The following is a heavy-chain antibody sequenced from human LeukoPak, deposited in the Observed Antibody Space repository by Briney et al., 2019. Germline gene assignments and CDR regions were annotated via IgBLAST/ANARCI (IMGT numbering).Heavy chain of an antibody. V-gene: IGHV4-59*01. Sequence: SETLSLTCTVSGGSISSYYWSWIRQPPGKGLEWIGYIYYSGSTNYNPSLKSRVTISVDTSKNQFSLKLSSVTAADTAVYYCARADPYSSSSALDYWGQGTLVTVSS. CDR3: ARADPYSSSSALDY. D-gene: IGHD6-6*01. CDR2: IYYSGST. J-gene: IGHJ4*02. CDR1: GGSISSYY.